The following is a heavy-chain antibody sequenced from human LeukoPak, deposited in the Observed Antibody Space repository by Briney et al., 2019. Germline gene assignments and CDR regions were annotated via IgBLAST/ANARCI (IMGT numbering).Heavy chain of an antibody. CDR2: IIPIFGTA. D-gene: IGHD5-18*01. CDR1: GYTFTSYD. V-gene: IGHV1-69*06. J-gene: IGHJ6*03. CDR3: ASHVDTATYYYYYYMDV. Sequence: GASVKVSCKASGYTFTSYDINWVRQATGQGLEWMGGIIPIFGTANYAQKFQGRVTITADKSTSTAYMELSSLRSEDTAVYYCASHVDTATYYYYYYMDVWGKGTTVTVSS.